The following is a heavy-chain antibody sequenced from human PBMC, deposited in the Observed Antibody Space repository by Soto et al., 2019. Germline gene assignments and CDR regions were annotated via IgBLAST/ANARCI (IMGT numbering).Heavy chain of an antibody. J-gene: IGHJ5*02. CDR2: IYYSGST. CDR1: GGSISSSSYY. Sequence: SETLSLTCTVSGGSISSSSYYWGWIRQPPGKGLEWIGSIYYSGSTYYNPSLKSRVTISVDTSKNQFSLKLSSVTAADTAVYYCARQMTTVTTLTEYNWFDPWGQGTLVTVSS. V-gene: IGHV4-39*01. D-gene: IGHD4-17*01. CDR3: ARQMTTVTTLTEYNWFDP.